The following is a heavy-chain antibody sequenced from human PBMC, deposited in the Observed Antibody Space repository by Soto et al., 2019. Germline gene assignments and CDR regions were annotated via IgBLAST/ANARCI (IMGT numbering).Heavy chain of an antibody. J-gene: IGHJ4*02. CDR1: GFTFSSYR. Sequence: XLCLRRTGAAAGFTFSSYRMNWVRQAPGKGLEWVSSISSSSSYIYYADSVKGRFTISRDNAKNSLYLQMNSLRAEDTAVYYCARDWAYYDFWSGYSGRGQGTLVTVSS. CDR2: ISSSSSYI. CDR3: ARDWAYYDFWSGYSG. V-gene: IGHV3-21*01. D-gene: IGHD3-3*01.